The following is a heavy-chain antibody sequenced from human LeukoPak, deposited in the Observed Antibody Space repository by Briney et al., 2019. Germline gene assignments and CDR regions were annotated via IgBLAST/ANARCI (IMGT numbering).Heavy chain of an antibody. J-gene: IGHJ4*02. Sequence: PSETLSLTCTVSGYSISSGYYWGWIRQPPGKGLEWIGSIYHSGSTYYNPSLKSRVTISVDTSKNQFSLKLSSVTATDTAVYYCARDRYSSSSPQWGQGTLVTVSS. D-gene: IGHD6-6*01. CDR3: ARDRYSSSSPQ. CDR2: IYHSGST. CDR1: GYSISSGYY. V-gene: IGHV4-38-2*02.